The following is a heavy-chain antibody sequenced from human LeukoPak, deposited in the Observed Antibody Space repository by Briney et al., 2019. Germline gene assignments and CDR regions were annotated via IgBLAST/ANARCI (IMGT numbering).Heavy chain of an antibody. CDR2: ISSSSSTI. CDR1: GFTFSSYS. D-gene: IGHD1-26*01. CDR3: ARWSPQSYGKYYLDS. Sequence: GGSLRLSCAASGFTFSSYSMNWVRQAPGKGLEWVSYISSSSSTIYYADSVKGRFTISRDNAKNSLYLQMNSLSAEDTAVYYCARWSPQSYGKYYLDSWGQGTLVTVSS. J-gene: IGHJ4*02. V-gene: IGHV3-48*04.